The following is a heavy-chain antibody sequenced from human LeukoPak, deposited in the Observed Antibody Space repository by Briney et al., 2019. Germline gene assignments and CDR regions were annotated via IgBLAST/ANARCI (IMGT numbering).Heavy chain of an antibody. V-gene: IGHV4-61*02. J-gene: IGHJ4*02. CDR3: ARDQIYNGDVY. CDR1: GGSISSGSYY. Sequence: SETLSLTCTVSGGSISSGSYYWSWIRQPAGKGLEWIGRIYTSGSTNYNPSLKSRVTISVDTSKNQFSLKLSPVTAADTAVYYCARDQIYNGDVYWGQGTLVTVSS. D-gene: IGHD4-17*01. CDR2: IYTSGST.